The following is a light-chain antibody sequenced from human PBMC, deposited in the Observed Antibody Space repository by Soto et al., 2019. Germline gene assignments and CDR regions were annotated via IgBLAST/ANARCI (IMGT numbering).Light chain of an antibody. V-gene: IGKV1-39*01. CDR3: QQSYSTHT. J-gene: IGKJ2*01. CDR1: QSISSY. CDR2: AAS. Sequence: DIQMTQSPSSLSASVGDRVTITCRASQSISSYLNWYQQIPGKAPKLLIYAASSLQSGVPSRFSGSGSGTDFTLTISSLQPEDFAPYYCQQSYSTHTFGQGTKVDSK.